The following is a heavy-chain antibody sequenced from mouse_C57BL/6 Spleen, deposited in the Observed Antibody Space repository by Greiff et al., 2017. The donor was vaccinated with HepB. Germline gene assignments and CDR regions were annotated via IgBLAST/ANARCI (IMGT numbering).Heavy chain of an antibody. D-gene: IGHD2-1*01. V-gene: IGHV1-42*01. CDR1: GYSFTGYY. J-gene: IGHJ3*01. CDR2: INPSTGGT. CDR3: ASLYGNSWFAY. Sequence: VQLQQSGPELVKPGASVKISCKASGYSFTGYYMNWVKQSPEKSLEWIGEINPSTGGTTYNQKFKAKATLTVDKSSSTAYMQLKSLTSEDSAVYYCASLYGNSWFAYWGQGTLVTVSA.